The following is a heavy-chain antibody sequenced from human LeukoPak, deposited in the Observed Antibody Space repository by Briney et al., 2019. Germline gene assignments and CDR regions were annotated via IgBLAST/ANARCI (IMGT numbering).Heavy chain of an antibody. Sequence: ASVKVSCKASGYTFTGYYTHWVRQAPGQGLEWMGWINPNSGGTNYAQKFQGRVTMTRDTSISTAYMELSRLRSDDTAVYYCARDAMVRGVIRAMGHWGQGTLVTVSS. CDR2: INPNSGGT. J-gene: IGHJ4*02. CDR3: ARDAMVRGVIRAMGH. V-gene: IGHV1-2*02. D-gene: IGHD3-10*01. CDR1: GYTFTGYY.